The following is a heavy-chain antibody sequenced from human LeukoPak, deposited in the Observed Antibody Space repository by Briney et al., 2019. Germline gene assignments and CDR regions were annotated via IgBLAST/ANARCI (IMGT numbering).Heavy chain of an antibody. D-gene: IGHD5-18*01. CDR1: GGSISSSSYY. J-gene: IGHJ4*02. V-gene: IGHV4-39*07. CDR2: IYYSGST. CDR3: ARGRGYSYGRARKGFDY. Sequence: KTSETLSLTCTVSGGSISSSSYYWGWIRQPPGKGLEWIGSIYYSGSTYYNPSLKSRVTISVDTSKNQFSLKLSSVTAADTAVYYCARGRGYSYGRARKGFDYWGQGTLVTVSS.